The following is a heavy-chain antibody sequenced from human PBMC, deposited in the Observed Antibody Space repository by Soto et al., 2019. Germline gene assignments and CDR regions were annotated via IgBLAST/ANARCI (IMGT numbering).Heavy chain of an antibody. D-gene: IGHD6-19*01. CDR3: ATHVIAVLNWFDP. J-gene: IGHJ5*02. CDR1: GGSISSSRYY. CDR2: IYYSGST. Sequence: SETLSLTCTVSGGSISSSRYYWGWIRQPPGKGLEWIGSIYYSGSTYYIPSPKRRVTISVDTSKNQFSLKLSYVTATDTAVYYCATHVIAVLNWFDPWGQGTLVTVSS. V-gene: IGHV4-39*01.